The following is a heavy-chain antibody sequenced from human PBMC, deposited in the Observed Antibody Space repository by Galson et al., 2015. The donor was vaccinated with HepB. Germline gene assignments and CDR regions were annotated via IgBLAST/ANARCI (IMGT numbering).Heavy chain of an antibody. J-gene: IGHJ4*02. Sequence: SVKVSCKASGGTFSSYAISWVRQAPGQGLEWMGGIIPIFGTANYAQKFQGRVTITADESTSTAYMELSSLRSEDTAVYYCAMNNDYDSSGYLLDDYWGQGALVTVSS. D-gene: IGHD3-22*01. CDR1: GGTFSSYA. CDR2: IIPIFGTA. V-gene: IGHV1-69*13. CDR3: AMNNDYDSSGYLLDDY.